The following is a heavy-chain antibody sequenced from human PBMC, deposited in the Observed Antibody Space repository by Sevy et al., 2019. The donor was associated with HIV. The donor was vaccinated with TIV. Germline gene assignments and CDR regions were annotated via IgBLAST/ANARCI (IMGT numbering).Heavy chain of an antibody. Sequence: GGSLRLSCAASGFTFSSYGMHWVRQAPGKGLEWVSVISYDGSHKDYAESVKGRLTISRDNSKNTRYLQMNSLRAEDTAVYYCAKDQGYAKYYYYGMDVWGQGTTVTVSS. J-gene: IGHJ6*02. D-gene: IGHD2-2*01. CDR1: GFTFSSYG. CDR3: AKDQGYAKYYYYGMDV. V-gene: IGHV3-30*18. CDR2: ISYDGSHK.